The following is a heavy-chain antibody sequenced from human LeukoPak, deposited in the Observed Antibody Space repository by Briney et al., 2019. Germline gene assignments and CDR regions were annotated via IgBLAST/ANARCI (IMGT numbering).Heavy chain of an antibody. CDR2: IRYDGSNK. V-gene: IGHV3-30*02. Sequence: GGSLRLSCAASGLTFSSYGMHWVREAPGKGLEWVAYIRYDGSNKYYADSVKGRFTISRDNSKNTLYVQMNSLRAEDTAVYYCARGGKRAVAGTRSPEYLQHWGQGTLVTVSS. D-gene: IGHD6-19*01. J-gene: IGHJ1*01. CDR1: GLTFSSYG. CDR3: ARGGKRAVAGTRSPEYLQH.